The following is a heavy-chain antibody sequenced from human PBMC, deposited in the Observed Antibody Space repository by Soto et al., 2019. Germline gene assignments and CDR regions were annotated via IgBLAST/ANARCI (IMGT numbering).Heavy chain of an antibody. CDR1: GYTFTNYF. CDR3: AKEPHYYEFWAVSYYYHGMDV. V-gene: IGHV1-46*01. D-gene: IGHD3-3*01. CDR2: INPGNRIT. J-gene: IGHJ6*02. Sequence: AASVKVSCKTSGYTFTNYFVHWVRQAPVQGLEWMGAINPGNRITNYALKFQGRVTMTRDTSTNTVYLELSSLRSEDTAVYSCAKEPHYYEFWAVSYYYHGMDVWRQGTTVTVSS.